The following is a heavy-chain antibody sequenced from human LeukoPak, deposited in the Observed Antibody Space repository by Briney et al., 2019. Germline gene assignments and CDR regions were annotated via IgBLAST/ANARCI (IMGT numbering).Heavy chain of an antibody. CDR2: ISGSGGTT. CDR3: AKDLTRSSGGFDY. D-gene: IGHD6-6*01. J-gene: IGHJ4*02. Sequence: GESLRLSCAASRFTFSSYAMSWVRQAPGKGLEWVSAISGSGGTTYNADSVKGRFTISRGNSKNTVYLQMNSLRAEDTAVYYCAKDLTRSSGGFDYWGQGTLVTVSS. CDR1: RFTFSSYA. V-gene: IGHV3-23*01.